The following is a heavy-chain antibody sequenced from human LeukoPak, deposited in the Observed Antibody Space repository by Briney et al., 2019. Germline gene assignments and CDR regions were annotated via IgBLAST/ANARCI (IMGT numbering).Heavy chain of an antibody. CDR3: ARDYYDSSGYYYFDY. CDR1: GYTLTGYY. J-gene: IGHJ4*02. V-gene: IGHV1-2*02. D-gene: IGHD3-22*01. CDR2: INPNSGGT. Sequence: ASVNLSCKASGYTLTGYYMHWVRQAPAQGLEWMGWINPNSGGTKYAQKFQGRDTKTRDTSISTAYMELSRLRSDDTAVYYCARDYYDSSGYYYFDYWGQGTLVTVSS.